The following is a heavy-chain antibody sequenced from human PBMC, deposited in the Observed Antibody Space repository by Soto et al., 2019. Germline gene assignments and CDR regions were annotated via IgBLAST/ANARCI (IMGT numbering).Heavy chain of an antibody. J-gene: IGHJ4*02. Sequence: QVQLQESGPGLVKPSENLSLTCTVSGGSISNHYWSWIRQPPGKGLEWIGYIYYKGNTKYNPSLKSRVTMSVDTSKNQIPLRLSSVTAADTAVYYCARANWYSEYWGQGTLVTVSS. CDR1: GGSISNHY. V-gene: IGHV4-59*11. CDR2: IYYKGNT. D-gene: IGHD7-27*01. CDR3: ARANWYSEY.